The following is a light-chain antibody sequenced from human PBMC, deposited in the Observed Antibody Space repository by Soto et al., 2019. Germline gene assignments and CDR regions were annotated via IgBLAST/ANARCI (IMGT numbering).Light chain of an antibody. CDR3: QQYGTSPGT. Sequence: EIVLTQSPGTLSLSPGEGATLSCRAGQSVRGSYLAWYHQKPGQSPRLLIYGASTRATGIPDRFSGSGSGTAFNLTISRVEPEDCAVYYCQQYGTSPGTFGQGTKVEIK. V-gene: IGKV3-20*01. CDR1: QSVRGSY. J-gene: IGKJ1*01. CDR2: GAS.